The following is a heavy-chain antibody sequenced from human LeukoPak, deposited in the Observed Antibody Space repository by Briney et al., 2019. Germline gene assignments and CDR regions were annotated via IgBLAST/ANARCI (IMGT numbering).Heavy chain of an antibody. D-gene: IGHD6-13*01. Sequence: SETLSLTCAVSGDSISSGGYSWSWIRQTPGKGLEWIAYIHDSGSTYNNPSLKSRLSISIDTSRNQFSLKLNSVTAADTAVYYCARVVAAAGNNWFDPWGQGTLVTVSS. CDR1: GDSISSGGYS. CDR2: IHDSGST. J-gene: IGHJ5*02. V-gene: IGHV4-30-4*07. CDR3: ARVVAAAGNNWFDP.